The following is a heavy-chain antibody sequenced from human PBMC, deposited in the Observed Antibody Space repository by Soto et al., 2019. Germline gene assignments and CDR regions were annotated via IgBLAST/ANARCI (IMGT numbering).Heavy chain of an antibody. J-gene: IGHJ4*02. Sequence: GGSLRLSCAASRFTFRSYGVHWVRQAPGKGLEWVAVISYDGSNKYYADSVKGRFTISSDNSKNTLYLQMNSLRAEDTAVYYCAKDPLGYSGYDVWSYFDYWGQGTLVTVSS. CDR3: AKDPLGYSGYDVWSYFDY. CDR2: ISYDGSNK. D-gene: IGHD5-12*01. V-gene: IGHV3-30*18. CDR1: RFTFRSYG.